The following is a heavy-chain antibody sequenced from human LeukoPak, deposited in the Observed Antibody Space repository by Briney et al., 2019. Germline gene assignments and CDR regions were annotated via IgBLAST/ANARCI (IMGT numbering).Heavy chain of an antibody. V-gene: IGHV3-48*02. CDR3: ARDFYGDYGFGH. D-gene: IGHD4-17*01. Sequence: PGGSLRLSCAASGFTFSSYSLNWVRQAPGKGLEWVSYISSSTSTIFYADSVKGRFTISRDNAKNSLYLQMSSLKDEDTAVYYCARDFYGDYGFGHWGQGTLVTVSS. CDR1: GFTFSSYS. CDR2: ISSSTSTI. J-gene: IGHJ4*02.